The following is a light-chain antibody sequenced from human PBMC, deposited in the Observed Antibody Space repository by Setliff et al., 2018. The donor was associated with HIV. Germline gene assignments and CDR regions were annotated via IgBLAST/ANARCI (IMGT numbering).Light chain of an antibody. CDR2: DVT. V-gene: IGLV2-11*01. CDR3: CSYAGSAYV. J-gene: IGLJ1*01. Sequence: QSVLTQPRSVSGSPVQSVTISCTRTSSDVGGYNYFSWYQQHPGKAPNLMIYDVTKRPSGVPDRLSGSKSGNTASLTISGLQAEDESDYYCCSYAGSAYVFGTGTKVT. CDR1: SSDVGGYNY.